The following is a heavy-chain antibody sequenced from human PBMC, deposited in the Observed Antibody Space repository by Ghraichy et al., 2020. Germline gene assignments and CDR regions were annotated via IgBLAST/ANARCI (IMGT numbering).Heavy chain of an antibody. CDR3: ARGRDGDGYSYIWFFDL. CDR1: GITFSGFW. V-gene: IGHV3-7*01. J-gene: IGHJ2*01. Sequence: GGSLRLSCAASGITFSGFWMSWVRQTPGKGLEWLANIKKDGSETYYVDSVKGRFIISRDNAKNSLYLQMNSLRAEDTAVYYCARGRDGDGYSYIWFFDLWGRGTLVTVSS. D-gene: IGHD2-21*01. CDR2: IKKDGSET.